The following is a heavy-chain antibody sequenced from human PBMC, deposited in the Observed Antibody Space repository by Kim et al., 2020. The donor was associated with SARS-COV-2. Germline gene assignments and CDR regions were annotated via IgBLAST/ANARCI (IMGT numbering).Heavy chain of an antibody. Sequence: GGSLRLSCAASGFTFSSYGMHWVRQAPGKGLEWVAVIWYDGSNKFSADSVKGRFTISRDNSKNALYLQMNSLRAEDTAVYYCARDSYSDSSGYQFFDYWGQGTLVTVSS. J-gene: IGHJ4*02. CDR3: ARDSYSDSSGYQFFDY. V-gene: IGHV3-33*01. CDR2: IWYDGSNK. CDR1: GFTFSSYG. D-gene: IGHD3-22*01.